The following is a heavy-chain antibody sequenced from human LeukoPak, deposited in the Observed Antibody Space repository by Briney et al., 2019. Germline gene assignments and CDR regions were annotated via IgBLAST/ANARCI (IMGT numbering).Heavy chain of an antibody. CDR3: ARDQRQLNSYYFDY. CDR2: IYHSGST. D-gene: IGHD5-18*01. V-gene: IGHV4-30-2*01. J-gene: IGHJ4*02. Sequence: PSETLSLTCTVSGGSISSGGYYWSWIRQPPGKGLEWIGYIYHSGSTYYNPSLKSRVTISVDRSKNQFSLKLSSVTAADTAVYYCARDQRQLNSYYFDYWGQGTLVTVSS. CDR1: GGSISSGGYY.